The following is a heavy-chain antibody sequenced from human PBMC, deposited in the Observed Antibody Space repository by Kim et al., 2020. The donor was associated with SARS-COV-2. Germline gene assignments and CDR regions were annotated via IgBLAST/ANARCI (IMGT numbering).Heavy chain of an antibody. CDR3: LAATPGTFDI. Sequence: TNYAQKLQGRVTMTTDTSPSTAYLELRSLRSDDTAVYYCLAATPGTFDIWGQGTMVTVSS. CDR2: T. J-gene: IGHJ3*02. V-gene: IGHV1-18*01. D-gene: IGHD2-15*01.